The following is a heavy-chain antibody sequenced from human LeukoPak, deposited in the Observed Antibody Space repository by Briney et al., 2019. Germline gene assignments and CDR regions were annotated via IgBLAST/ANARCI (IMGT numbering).Heavy chain of an antibody. CDR3: VRTYYSNYVHYFDY. V-gene: IGHV3-9*01. Sequence: GRSLRLSCAASGFTFDDYAMHWLRHAPGKGLEWVSGISWNSGNIGYADSVKGRFTISRDNAKNFLYLQMNSLRAEDTALYYCVRTYYSNYVHYFDYWGQGTLVTVSS. J-gene: IGHJ4*02. D-gene: IGHD4-11*01. CDR1: GFTFDDYA. CDR2: ISWNSGNI.